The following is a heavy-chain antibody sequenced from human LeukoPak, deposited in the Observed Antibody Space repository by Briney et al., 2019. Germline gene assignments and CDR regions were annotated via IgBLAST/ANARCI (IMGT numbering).Heavy chain of an antibody. CDR3: ARHGGYYDFWSGYHFNWFDP. D-gene: IGHD3-3*01. J-gene: IGHJ5*02. CDR1: GGSISSSSYY. Sequence: SETLSLTXTVSGGSISSSSYYWGWIRQPPGKGLEWIGSIYYSGSTYYNPSLKSRVTISVDTSKNQFSLKLSSVTAADTAVYYCARHGGYYDFWSGYHFNWFDPWGQGTLVTVSS. CDR2: IYYSGST. V-gene: IGHV4-39*01.